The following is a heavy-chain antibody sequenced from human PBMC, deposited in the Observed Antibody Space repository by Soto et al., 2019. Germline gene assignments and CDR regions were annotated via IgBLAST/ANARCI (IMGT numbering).Heavy chain of an antibody. CDR3: ARGGAMTAAAIKAYYYYGMDV. Sequence: GGSLRLSCAASGFTFSSYGMHWVRQAPGKGLEWVAVIWYDGSNKYYADSVKGRFTISRDNSKNTLYLQMNSLRAEDTAVYYCARGGAMTAAAIKAYYYYGMDVWGQGTTVTVSS. V-gene: IGHV3-33*01. D-gene: IGHD6-13*01. CDR1: GFTFSSYG. CDR2: IWYDGSNK. J-gene: IGHJ6*02.